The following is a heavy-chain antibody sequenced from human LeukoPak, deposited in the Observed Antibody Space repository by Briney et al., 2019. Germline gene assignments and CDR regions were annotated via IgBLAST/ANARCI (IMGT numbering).Heavy chain of an antibody. CDR1: GYTFTSYG. CDR3: ARGPAYYYDSSGYYY. D-gene: IGHD3-22*01. V-gene: IGHV1-18*01. CDR2: ISAYNGNT. J-gene: IGHJ4*02. Sequence: GASVKVSCKASGYTFTSYGISWVRQAPGQGLEWMGWISAYNGNTNYAQKLQGRVTMTTDTSTSTAYMELRSLRSDDTAVYYCARGPAYYYDSSGYYYWGQGTLVTVFS.